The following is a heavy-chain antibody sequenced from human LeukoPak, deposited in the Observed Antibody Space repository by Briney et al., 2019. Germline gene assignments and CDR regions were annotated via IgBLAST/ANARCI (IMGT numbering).Heavy chain of an antibody. CDR1: GVSISSGGYY. CDR2: IYYSGST. Sequence: SQTLSLTCTVSGVSISSGGYYWRWLRQHPGKGLEWIGYIYYSGSTYYNPSLKSRVTISVDTSKNQFSLKLSSVTAADTAVYYCATYYYGSGSYYLRAFDIWGQGTMVTVSS. J-gene: IGHJ3*02. CDR3: ATYYYGSGSYYLRAFDI. D-gene: IGHD3-10*01. V-gene: IGHV4-31*03.